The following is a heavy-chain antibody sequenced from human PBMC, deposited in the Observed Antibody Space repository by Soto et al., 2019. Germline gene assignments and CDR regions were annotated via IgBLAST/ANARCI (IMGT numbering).Heavy chain of an antibody. CDR1: GGSNSSGGYY. D-gene: IGHD3-22*01. V-gene: IGHV4-31*03. CDR2: IYYGGST. Sequence: SETLSLACTVSGGSNSSGGYYWSWIRQHPGKGLEWIGYIYYGGSTYYNPSLKSRATISGDTSKNQFSLKLTFVTVAITAAYYCATWGYYYDNSGQSSHHYWRQGXLLTVYS. CDR3: ATWGYYYDNSGQSSHHY. J-gene: IGHJ4*01.